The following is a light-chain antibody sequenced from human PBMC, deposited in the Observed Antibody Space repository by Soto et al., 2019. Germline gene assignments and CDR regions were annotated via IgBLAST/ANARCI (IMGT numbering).Light chain of an antibody. V-gene: IGLV1-47*02. CDR3: AAWDDNLNAYV. CDR1: TSNIGTFY. CDR2: LGD. Sequence: QSVLAQPPSASSTPGQTVIISCSGSTSNIGTFYVYWYQHLPGTAPKLLIYLGDQRASGVSDRFSGSKSGTSASLAINGLRSDDEADYYCAAWDDNLNAYVFGSGTKVIVL. J-gene: IGLJ1*01.